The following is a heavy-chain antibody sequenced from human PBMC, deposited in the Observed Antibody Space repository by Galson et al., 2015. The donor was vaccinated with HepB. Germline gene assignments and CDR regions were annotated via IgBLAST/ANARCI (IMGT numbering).Heavy chain of an antibody. CDR3: VRETRGDTAMMTGYEAFDI. J-gene: IGHJ3*02. Sequence: SVKVSCKASGGTFSSNGGTLNMYTITWIRQAPGQGLEWMGGIIPMFGLTNYAQRFQGRVTIIADESTSTAYMELSSLRSEDTAMYYCVRETRGDTAMMTGYEAFDIWGQGTMVTISS. V-gene: IGHV1-69*13. D-gene: IGHD5-18*01. CDR1: GGTFSSNGGTLNMYT. CDR2: IIPMFGLT.